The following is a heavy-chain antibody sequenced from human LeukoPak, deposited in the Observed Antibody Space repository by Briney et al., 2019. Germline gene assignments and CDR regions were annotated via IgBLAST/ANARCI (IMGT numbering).Heavy chain of an antibody. V-gene: IGHV4-34*01. CDR2: INHSGST. J-gene: IGHJ4*02. CDR1: GESFSGYY. Sequence: SETLSLTCAVYGESFSGYYWSWIRQPPGKGLEWIGEINHSGSTNYNPSLKSRVTISVDTSKNQFSLKLSSVTAADTAVYYCARGGIVGATTSDYFDYWGQGTLVTVSS. CDR3: ARGGIVGATTSDYFDY. D-gene: IGHD1-26*01.